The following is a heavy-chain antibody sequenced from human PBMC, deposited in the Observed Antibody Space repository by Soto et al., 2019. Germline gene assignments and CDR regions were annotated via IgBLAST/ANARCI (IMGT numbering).Heavy chain of an antibody. CDR1: GFTFSSYA. J-gene: IGHJ4*02. Sequence: QVQLVESGGGVVQPGRSLRLSCAASGFTFSSYAMHWVRQAPGKGLEWVAVISYDGSNKYYADSVKGRFTISRDNSKNTLYLQMNSLRAEDTAVYYCARDPDGYTLDYWGQGTLVTVSS. D-gene: IGHD5-12*01. CDR3: ARDPDGYTLDY. CDR2: ISYDGSNK. V-gene: IGHV3-30-3*01.